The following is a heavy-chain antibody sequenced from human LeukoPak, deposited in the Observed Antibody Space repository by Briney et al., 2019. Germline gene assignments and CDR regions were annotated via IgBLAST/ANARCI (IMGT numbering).Heavy chain of an antibody. J-gene: IGHJ4*02. V-gene: IGHV3-73*01. Sequence: GGSLTLSCAASGFTFSGSALHWVRQASGKGLEWVGRIRSTANGYATAYAASVKGRFTISRDDSKNTAYLQMNSLKTEDTAVYYCTRPFTSTSSGYDYWGQGTLVTVSS. D-gene: IGHD3-22*01. CDR1: GFTFSGSA. CDR2: IRSTANGYAT. CDR3: TRPFTSTSSGYDY.